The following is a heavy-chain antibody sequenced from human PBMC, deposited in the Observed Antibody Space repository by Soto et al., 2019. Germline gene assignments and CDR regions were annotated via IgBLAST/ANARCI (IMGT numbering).Heavy chain of an antibody. CDR1: GGTFSTYI. CDR2: IIPIPDIT. Sequence: QGQLVQSGAEVRKPGSSVKVSCKAPGGTFSTYIISWVRQAPGQGLEWMGRIIPIPDITNYAQKLQGRVTVTADRSTSTGYMELTSLKSEDTAVYYCARDRITTRGDAFDLWGQGTMVTVSS. J-gene: IGHJ3*01. CDR3: ARDRITTRGDAFDL. V-gene: IGHV1-69*08. D-gene: IGHD3-3*01.